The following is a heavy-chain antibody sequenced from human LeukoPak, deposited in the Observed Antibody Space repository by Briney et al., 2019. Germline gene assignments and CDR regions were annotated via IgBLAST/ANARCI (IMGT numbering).Heavy chain of an antibody. V-gene: IGHV1-18*04. Sequence: GASVKVSCKASGYTFTNYGISWVRRAPGQGLEWMGWINAYNGDTNYAQKLQGRVTMTTDTSTSTAYMELRSLRSDDTAVYYCTRSCCGGRDWFDPWGQGTLVTVSS. CDR1: GYTFTNYG. CDR3: TRSCCGGRDWFDP. CDR2: INAYNGDT. J-gene: IGHJ5*02. D-gene: IGHD3-10*01.